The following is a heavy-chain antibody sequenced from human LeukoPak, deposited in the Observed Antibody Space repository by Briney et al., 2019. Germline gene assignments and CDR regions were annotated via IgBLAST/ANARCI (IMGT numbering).Heavy chain of an antibody. D-gene: IGHD2-2*01. J-gene: IGHJ4*02. CDR3: ARVVRSHYAFDY. CDR1: GFTVSSNS. CDR2: IHSGGNT. Sequence: PGGSLRLSCAASGFTVSSNSMSWVRQAPGKGLEWVSVIHSGGNTYYADSVKGRFTISRDYSKNTLYLQMNSLRAEDTAVYYCARVVRSHYAFDYWGQGTLVTVPS. V-gene: IGHV3-66*01.